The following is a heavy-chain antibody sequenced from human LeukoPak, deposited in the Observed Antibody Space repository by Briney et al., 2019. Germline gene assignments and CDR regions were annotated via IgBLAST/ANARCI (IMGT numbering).Heavy chain of an antibody. CDR2: IDNRGST. CDR1: GGSFSFYF. D-gene: IGHD3-16*01. V-gene: IGHV4-34*01. J-gene: IGHJ4*02. Sequence: SETLSLTCTVSGGSFSFYFRHWIRQPPGEGLDRIGEIDNRGSTQYKPSLRSRGIISIDTSGNHFSLKLTSVTAADTAVYFCARDSDSGFQWGQGMLVTVSS. CDR3: ARDSDSGFQ.